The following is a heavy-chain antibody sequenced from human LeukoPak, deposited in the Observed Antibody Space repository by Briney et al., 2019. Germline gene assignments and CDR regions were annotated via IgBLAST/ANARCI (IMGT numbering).Heavy chain of an antibody. V-gene: IGHV3-66*01. D-gene: IGHD3-22*01. J-gene: IGHJ4*01. CDR1: GFTVGSNT. CDR2: IYSGGST. Sequence: PGGSLRLSCAASGFTVGSNTMSWVRQAPGKGLEWVSIIYSGGSTSYADPVKGRFTISRDNSKNTLYLQMNSLGTEDTAVYYCARGGSYFDISGYYFYWGQEPWSPSPQ. CDR3: ARGGSYFDISGYYFY.